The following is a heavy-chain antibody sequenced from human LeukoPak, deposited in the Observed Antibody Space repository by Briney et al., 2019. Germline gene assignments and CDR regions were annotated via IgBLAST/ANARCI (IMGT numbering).Heavy chain of an antibody. V-gene: IGHV3-23*01. J-gene: IGHJ4*02. CDR2: ITATSSST. Sequence: PGGSLRLSCAASGFTFSSYGMSWVRQAPGKGLEWVSAITATSSSTHDADSVQGRFTISRDNSKNTLYLQMNSLRDEDTAVYYCARDWFHAIDYWGQGTLVTVSS. CDR3: ARDWFHAIDY. CDR1: GFTFSSYG. D-gene: IGHD2/OR15-2a*01.